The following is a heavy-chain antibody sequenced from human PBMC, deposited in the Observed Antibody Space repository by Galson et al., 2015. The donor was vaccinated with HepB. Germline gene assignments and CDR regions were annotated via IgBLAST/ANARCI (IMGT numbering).Heavy chain of an antibody. Sequence: SLRLSCAASGFTFRSYGMHWVRQAPGMGLEWVAVISYDGINKYYADSVKGRFTISRDNSEKTLYLQMNSLRADDTAVYYCAKDPLYHYDSRFDWYFDLWGRGTLVTVSS. J-gene: IGHJ2*01. D-gene: IGHD3-22*01. CDR2: ISYDGINK. CDR3: AKDPLYHYDSRFDWYFDL. CDR1: GFTFRSYG. V-gene: IGHV3-30*18.